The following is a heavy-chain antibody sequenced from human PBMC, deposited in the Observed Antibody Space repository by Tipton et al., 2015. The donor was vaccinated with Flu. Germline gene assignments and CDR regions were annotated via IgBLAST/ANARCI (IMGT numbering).Heavy chain of an antibody. V-gene: IGHV4-59*11. CDR1: GASISNHY. Sequence: GLVKPSETLSLTCNVSGASISNHYWTWVRQPPGKGLEWIGYMSYSGSTNYSPSLKSRVTISADTSKNQFSLKLSSVTAADTAVYFCARYEAVADIATYNWIDPWGQGTLVTVSS. CDR2: MSYSGST. J-gene: IGHJ5*02. CDR3: ARYEAVADIATYNWIDP. D-gene: IGHD6-13*01.